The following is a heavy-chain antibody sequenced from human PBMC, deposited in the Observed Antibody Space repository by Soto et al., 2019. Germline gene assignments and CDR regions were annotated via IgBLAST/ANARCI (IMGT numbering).Heavy chain of an antibody. CDR2: IYYSGST. D-gene: IGHD3-16*01. Sequence: ASETLSLTCTVSGGSISSYYWSWIRQPPGKGLEWIGYIYYSGSTNYNPSLKSRVTISVDTSKNQFSLKLSSVTAADTAVYYCARDMTWSWFDPWGQGTLVTVSS. V-gene: IGHV4-59*01. CDR3: ARDMTWSWFDP. CDR1: GGSISSYY. J-gene: IGHJ5*02.